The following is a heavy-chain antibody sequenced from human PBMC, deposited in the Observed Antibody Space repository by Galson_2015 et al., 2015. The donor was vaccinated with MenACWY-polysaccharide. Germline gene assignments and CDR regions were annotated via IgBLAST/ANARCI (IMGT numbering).Heavy chain of an antibody. CDR1: GFTFSSYW. Sequence: SLRLSCAASGFTFSSYWMHWVRHAPGKGLVWVSRIKSDGSSTSYADSVRGRFTISRDNAKNTLYLQMNSLRTEDTAVYYCTSRGLWSVNDAFDIWGQGTMVTVSP. D-gene: IGHD3-3*01. CDR2: IKSDGSST. V-gene: IGHV3-74*01. CDR3: TSRGLWSVNDAFDI. J-gene: IGHJ3*02.